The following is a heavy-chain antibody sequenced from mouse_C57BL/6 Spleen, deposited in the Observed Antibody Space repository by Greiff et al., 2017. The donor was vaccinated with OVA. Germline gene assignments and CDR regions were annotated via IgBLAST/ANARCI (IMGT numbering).Heavy chain of an antibody. V-gene: IGHV1-82*01. CDR1: GYAFSSSW. Sequence: VQGVESGPELVKPGASVKISCKASGYAFSSSWMNWVKQRPGKGLEWIGRIYPGDGDTNYNGKFKGKATLTADKSSSTAYMQLSSLTSEDSAVYFCARGFYDGYYDYAMDYWGQGTSVTVSS. J-gene: IGHJ4*01. CDR3: ARGFYDGYYDYAMDY. CDR2: IYPGDGDT. D-gene: IGHD2-3*01.